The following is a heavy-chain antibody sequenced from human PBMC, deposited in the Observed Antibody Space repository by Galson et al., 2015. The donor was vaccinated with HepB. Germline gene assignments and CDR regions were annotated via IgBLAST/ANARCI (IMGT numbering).Heavy chain of an antibody. D-gene: IGHD2-15*01. CDR1: GYTFSHYS. Sequence: SVKVSCKASGYTFSHYSITWVRQAPGQGLEWMGWISSYNRKINFAQKFQGRLTMTTDTSTSTAYMELRRLRSDDTAVYYCARGGFVVVIGGTQNSWFDPWGQGTLVTVSS. V-gene: IGHV1-18*01. J-gene: IGHJ5*02. CDR2: ISSYNRKI. CDR3: ARGGFVVVIGGTQNSWFDP.